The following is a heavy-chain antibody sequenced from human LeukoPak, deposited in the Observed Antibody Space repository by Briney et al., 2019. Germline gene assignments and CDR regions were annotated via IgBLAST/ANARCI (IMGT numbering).Heavy chain of an antibody. D-gene: IGHD3-16*01. V-gene: IGHV3-48*03. CDR2: ISGSGSAI. CDR3: ARFGTGMHFFYFDS. CDR1: GFTFSSYD. Sequence: PGGSLRLSCAASGFTFSSYDMYWVRQAPGKGLEWVSYISGSGSAIYHADSVKGRFTISRDNTENSLYLQMNNLGAEDTAMYYCARFGTGMHFFYFDSWGQGTLVTVSS. J-gene: IGHJ4*02.